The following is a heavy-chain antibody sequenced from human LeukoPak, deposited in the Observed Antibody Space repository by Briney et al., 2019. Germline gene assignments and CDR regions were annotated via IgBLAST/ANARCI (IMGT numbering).Heavy chain of an antibody. CDR1: GFTFSDYY. CDR2: ISGSGGST. V-gene: IGHV3-23*01. J-gene: IGHJ4*02. Sequence: LAGGSLRLSCAASGFTFSDYYMSWIRQAPGKGLEWVSAISGSGGSTYYADSVKGRFTISRDNSKNTLYLQMNSLRAEDTAVYYCAKALSRVAGTGFDYWGQGTLVTVSS. CDR3: AKALSRVAGTGFDY. D-gene: IGHD6-19*01.